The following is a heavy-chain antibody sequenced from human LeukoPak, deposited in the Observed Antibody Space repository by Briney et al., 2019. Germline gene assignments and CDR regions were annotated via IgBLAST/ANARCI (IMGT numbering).Heavy chain of an antibody. CDR1: GYTFTGFY. V-gene: IGHV1-2*02. J-gene: IGHJ4*02. CDR3: ASYPRYSSSPPFDY. CDR2: INPNTGGT. Sequence: ASVKVSCKASGYTFTGFYMHWVRQAPGQGFEWMGWINPNTGGTNYAQKFQGRVTMTRGTPISTAYMELSGLTSDDTAIYYCASYPRYSSSPPFDYWGQGTLVTVSS. D-gene: IGHD6-6*01.